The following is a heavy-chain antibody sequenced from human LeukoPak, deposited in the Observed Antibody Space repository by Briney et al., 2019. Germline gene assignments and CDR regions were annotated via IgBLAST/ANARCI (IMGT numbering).Heavy chain of an antibody. D-gene: IGHD3-22*01. Sequence: GGSLRLSCAASGFTFSDYYMSWIRQAPGKGLEWVSYISSSGSTIYYAEAVKGRFTISRDNAKNSLYLQMNSLRAEDMAVYYCARVLYYYDSSGCYYPLYYYYYYMDVWGKGTTVTVSS. V-gene: IGHV3-11*04. CDR2: ISSSGSTI. CDR3: ARVLYYYDSSGCYYPLYYYYYYMDV. CDR1: GFTFSDYY. J-gene: IGHJ6*03.